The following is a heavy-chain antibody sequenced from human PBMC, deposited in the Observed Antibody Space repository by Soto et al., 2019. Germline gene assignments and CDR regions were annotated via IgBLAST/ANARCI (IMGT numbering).Heavy chain of an antibody. CDR2: ISWDGGST. CDR3: AKDIGPRYGDYGGGLDY. D-gene: IGHD4-17*01. Sequence: EVQLVESGGVVVQPGGSLRLSCAASGFTFDDYTMHWVRQAPGKGLEWVSLISWDGGSTYYADSVKGRFTISRDNSKNSLYLQMNSLRTEDTALYYCAKDIGPRYGDYGGGLDYWGQGTLVTVSS. J-gene: IGHJ4*02. CDR1: GFTFDDYT. V-gene: IGHV3-43*01.